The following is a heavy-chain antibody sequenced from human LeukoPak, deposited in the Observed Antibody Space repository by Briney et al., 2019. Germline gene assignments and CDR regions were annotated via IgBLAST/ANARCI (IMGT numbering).Heavy chain of an antibody. J-gene: IGHJ4*02. CDR1: GYSFTNYA. D-gene: IGHD3-16*02. Sequence: ASVKVSCKASGYSFTNYAMNWVRQAPGHGLEWMGWIHPSTGNPTYAQGFTGRFVFSLDTSVSTTYLQISSLKAEDTAVYFCARAFQSLGGLSLPDYWGQGTLLTVSS. CDR2: IHPSTGNP. V-gene: IGHV7-4-1*02. CDR3: ARAFQSLGGLSLPDY.